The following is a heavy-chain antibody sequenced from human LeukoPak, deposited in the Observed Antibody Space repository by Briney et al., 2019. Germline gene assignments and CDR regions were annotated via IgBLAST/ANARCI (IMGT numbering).Heavy chain of an antibody. D-gene: IGHD3-10*01. CDR1: GFTFSSYA. V-gene: IGHV3-30*04. CDR2: ISYDGSNK. Sequence: GGSLRLSCAASGFTFSSYAMHWVRQAPGKGLEWVAVISYDGSNKYYADSVKGRFTSSRDNSKNTLYLQMNSLRAEDTAVYYCARDQRIHRGVVRGVPGEFGPLGYWGQGTLVTVSS. J-gene: IGHJ4*02. CDR3: ARDQRIHRGVVRGVPGEFGPLGY.